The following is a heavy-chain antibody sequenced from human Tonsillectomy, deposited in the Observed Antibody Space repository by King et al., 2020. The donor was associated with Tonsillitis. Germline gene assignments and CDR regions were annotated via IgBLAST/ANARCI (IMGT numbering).Heavy chain of an antibody. J-gene: IGHJ6*02. CDR2: IKTKSDGGTA. Sequence: VQLVESGGGLVKPGGSLRLSCAASGFTFTNAWMSWVRQAPGKGLEWVGRIKTKSDGGTADSAAPVKGRFTSLRDDSKDTVYLQMNSLKTEDTAEYYCTANGCAGLSEGCPVGAYYYLRWQVGGRGTGVRVSS. D-gene: IGHD1-26*01. CDR3: TANGCAGLSEGCPVGAYYYLRWQV. V-gene: IGHV3-15*01. CDR1: GFTFTNAW.